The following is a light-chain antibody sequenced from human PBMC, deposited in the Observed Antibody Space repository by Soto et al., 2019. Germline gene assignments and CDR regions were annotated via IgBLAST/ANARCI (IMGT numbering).Light chain of an antibody. CDR3: QQYNNWPPPWT. CDR1: QSVSSN. V-gene: IGKV3-15*01. Sequence: EIVMTQSPATLSVSPGERATLSCRASQSVSSNLAWYQQKPGQAPRLLIYGASTRATGIPARFSGSGSGTEFTLTINSLQSEDFAVYYCQQYNNWPPPWTFGQGTKLEIK. J-gene: IGKJ2*02. CDR2: GAS.